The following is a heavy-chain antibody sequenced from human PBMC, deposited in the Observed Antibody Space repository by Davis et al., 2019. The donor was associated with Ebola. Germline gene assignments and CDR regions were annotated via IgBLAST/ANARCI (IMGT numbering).Heavy chain of an antibody. D-gene: IGHD5-12*01. CDR2: MNPNSGNT. CDR3: SRDATGYRGNEAFDI. Sequence: ASVTVSCKASGYTFTSYDINWVRQATGQGLEWMGWMNPNSGNTGYAQKFQGRVTMTTETSTNIAYMELTSLRSDDTAVYYCSRDATGYRGNEAFDIWGQGTMVTVSS. V-gene: IGHV1-8*02. J-gene: IGHJ3*02. CDR1: GYTFTSYD.